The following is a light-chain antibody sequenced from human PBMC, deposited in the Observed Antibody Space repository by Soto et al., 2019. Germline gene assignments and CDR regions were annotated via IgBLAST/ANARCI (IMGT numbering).Light chain of an antibody. Sequence: DIQMTQSPSSLSASVGDRVTITCRASQSISSYLNWYQQKPGKAPKLLIYAASSLQSGVPSRFSGSGSGTDFTLTISSLQPEDFATYSCQQSYSNPVTFDQGTKLEIK. J-gene: IGKJ2*01. CDR2: AAS. CDR1: QSISSY. V-gene: IGKV1-39*01. CDR3: QQSYSNPVT.